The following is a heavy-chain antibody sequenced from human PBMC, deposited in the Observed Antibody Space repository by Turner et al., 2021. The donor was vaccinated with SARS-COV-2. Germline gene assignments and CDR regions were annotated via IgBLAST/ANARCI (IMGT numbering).Heavy chain of an antibody. Sequence: QVQLVQSGAEVKKPGSSVKVSCKASVGTSINYVISWVRQAPGQGLELMGGIIPIFGATNYAQKFQGRVTLTVDKSTHTAYMELKSLTFADTAIYYCARESLVGSSPHVWGQGTLVTVS. CDR1: VGTSINYV. J-gene: IGHJ4*02. V-gene: IGHV1-69*06. CDR2: IIPIFGAT. D-gene: IGHD2-2*01. CDR3: ARESLVGSSPHV.